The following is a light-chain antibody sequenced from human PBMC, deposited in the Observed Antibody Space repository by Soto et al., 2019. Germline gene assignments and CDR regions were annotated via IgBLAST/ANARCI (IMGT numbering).Light chain of an antibody. Sequence: QSALTQPASVSVSPGQSITISCTGTSSDVGAYDYVSWYQQHPGKAPKYLIYEVSNRPSGISDRFSGSKSGTTASLTISALQAEDEADYYCSSYTTTDPYVFGTGTKVTVL. V-gene: IGLV2-14*01. CDR3: SSYTTTDPYV. CDR1: SSDVGAYDY. CDR2: EVS. J-gene: IGLJ1*01.